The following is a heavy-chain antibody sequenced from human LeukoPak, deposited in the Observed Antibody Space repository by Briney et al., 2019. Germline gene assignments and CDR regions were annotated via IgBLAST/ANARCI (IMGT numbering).Heavy chain of an antibody. CDR2: INSDGSVT. CDR3: ARLTYSSSWNWFES. V-gene: IGHV3-74*01. CDR1: GFTFINSW. J-gene: IGHJ5*01. Sequence: GGSLRLSCAASGFTFINSWMHWVRQAPGKGLVWVSRINSDGSVTNYADSVKGRFTISRDNAKKTLYLQMNSLRAEDTAVYYCARLTYSSSWNWFESWGQGTLATVSS. D-gene: IGHD6-13*01.